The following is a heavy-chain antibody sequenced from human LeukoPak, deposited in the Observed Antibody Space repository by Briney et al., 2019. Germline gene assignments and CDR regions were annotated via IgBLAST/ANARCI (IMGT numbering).Heavy chain of an antibody. CDR3: ARAAAYYDFWSGYYSDYYYYGMDV. Sequence: SETLSLTCTVSGASIRSGDYYWSWIRQPPGKGLEWIGYIYDSGSTYYNPSLKSRITISVDTSENRFSLKLSSVTATDTAVYYCARAAAYYDFWSGYYSDYYYYGMDVWGQGTTVTVSS. D-gene: IGHD3-3*01. CDR2: IYDSGST. CDR1: GASIRSGDYY. V-gene: IGHV4-30-4*01. J-gene: IGHJ6*02.